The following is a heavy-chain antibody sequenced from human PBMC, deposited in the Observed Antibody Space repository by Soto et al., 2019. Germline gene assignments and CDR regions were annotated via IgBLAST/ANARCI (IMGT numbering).Heavy chain of an antibody. V-gene: IGHV1-8*01. J-gene: IGHJ5*02. CDR2: MNPNSGNT. Sequence: QVQLVQSGAEVKKPGASVKVSCKASGYTFTSYDINWVRQATGQGLEWMGWMNPNSGNTGYAQKFQGRVTMTRNTSISTAYMELSSLRSDDTAVYYCASSESGWTSFDPWGQGTLVTVSS. D-gene: IGHD3-10*01. CDR1: GYTFTSYD. CDR3: ASSESGWTSFDP.